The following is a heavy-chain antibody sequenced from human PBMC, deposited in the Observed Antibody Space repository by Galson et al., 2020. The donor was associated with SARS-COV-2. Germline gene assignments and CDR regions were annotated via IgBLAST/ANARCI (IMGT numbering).Heavy chain of an antibody. V-gene: IGHV3-21*01. CDR2: VSKTGTYK. CDR1: EFTFGAYS. CDR3: VKGDGNNDPYWYFDV. Sequence: GESLKISCAASEFTFGAYSMNWVRQAPGKSLEWVSSVSKTGTYKWYAVSVAGRFTISRDNAKNSLSLQMNSLRAEDTAVYYCVKGDGNNDPYWYFDVWGRGTVVTVSS. D-gene: IGHD1-1*01. J-gene: IGHJ2*01.